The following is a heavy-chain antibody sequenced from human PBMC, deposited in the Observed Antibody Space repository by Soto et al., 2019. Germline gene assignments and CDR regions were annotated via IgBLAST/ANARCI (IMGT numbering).Heavy chain of an antibody. CDR2: IYHSGST. Sequence: PSETLSLTCTVSGYSISSGYYWGWIRQPPGKGLEWIGSIYHSGSTYYNPSLKSRVTISVDTSKNQFSLKLSSVTAADTAVYYCARVSGVPGGWFDPWGRGTLVTVSS. CDR3: ARVSGVPGGWFDP. J-gene: IGHJ5*02. CDR1: GYSISSGYY. D-gene: IGHD3-10*02. V-gene: IGHV4-38-2*02.